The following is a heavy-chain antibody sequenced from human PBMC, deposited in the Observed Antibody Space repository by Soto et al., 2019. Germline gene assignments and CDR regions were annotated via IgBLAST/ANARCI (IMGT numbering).Heavy chain of an antibody. CDR3: VVAAQGWAFDY. Sequence: TSETLSLTCTVSGGSVSSGSYYWSWIRQPPGKGLEWIGYIYYSGSTNYNPSLKSRVTTSVDTSKNQFSLKLSSVTAADTAVYYCVVAAQGWAFDYWGQGTLVTVSS. D-gene: IGHD2-15*01. V-gene: IGHV4-61*01. CDR2: IYYSGST. J-gene: IGHJ4*02. CDR1: GGSVSSGSYY.